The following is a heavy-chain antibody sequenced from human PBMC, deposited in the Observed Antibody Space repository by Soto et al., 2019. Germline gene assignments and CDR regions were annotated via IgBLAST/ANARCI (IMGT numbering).Heavy chain of an antibody. CDR2: INPNSGGT. CDR3: ARGYYDFPSHYGMDV. V-gene: IGHV1-2*04. J-gene: IGHJ6*02. Sequence: ASVKVSCKASGYTFTGYYMHWVRQAPGQGLEWMGWINPNSGGTNYAQKFQGWVTMTRDTSISTAYMELSRLGSDDTAVYYCARGYYDFPSHYGMDVWGQGTTVTVSS. D-gene: IGHD3-3*01. CDR1: GYTFTGYY.